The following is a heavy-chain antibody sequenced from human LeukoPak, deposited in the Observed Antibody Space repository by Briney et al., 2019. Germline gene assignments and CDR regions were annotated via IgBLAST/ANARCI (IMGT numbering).Heavy chain of an antibody. CDR3: ARIRPQYYDSSGYYDY. Sequence: SGPTLVNPTQTLTLTCTFSGFSLSTSGMRVSWIRQPPGKALEWLARIDWDDDKFYSTSLKTRLTISKDTSKNPVVLTMTNMDPVDTATYYCARIRPQYYDSSGYYDYWGQGTLVTVSS. V-gene: IGHV2-70*04. J-gene: IGHJ4*02. D-gene: IGHD3-22*01. CDR2: IDWDDDK. CDR1: GFSLSTSGMR.